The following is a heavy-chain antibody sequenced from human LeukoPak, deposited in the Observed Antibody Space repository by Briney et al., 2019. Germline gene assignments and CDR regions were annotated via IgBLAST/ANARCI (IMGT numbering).Heavy chain of an antibody. CDR2: IYYSGST. CDR1: GGSISSGGYY. Sequence: SETLSLTCTVSGGSISSGGYYWSWIRQHPGKGLEWIGYIYYSGSTYYNPSLKSRVTISVDTSKNQFSLKLSSVTAADTAVYYCARDRITMVRGVIITLYGMDVWGQGTTVTVSS. CDR3: ARDRITMVRGVIITLYGMDV. V-gene: IGHV4-31*03. J-gene: IGHJ6*02. D-gene: IGHD3-10*01.